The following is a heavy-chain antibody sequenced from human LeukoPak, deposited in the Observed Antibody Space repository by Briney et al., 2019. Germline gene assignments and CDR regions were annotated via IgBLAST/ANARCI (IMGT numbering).Heavy chain of an antibody. D-gene: IGHD6-19*01. J-gene: IGHJ3*01. CDR3: AKDKWMVGDALDV. V-gene: IGHV3-23*01. CDR1: GFTFSSYA. CDR2: ISGSGGST. Sequence: GGSLRLSCADSGFTFSSYAMSWVRQAPGKGLEWVSAISGSGGSTNYADSVKGRFTISRDNSKNTLYLQMNSLRAEDTAVYYCAKDKWMVGDALDVWGQGTMVTVSS.